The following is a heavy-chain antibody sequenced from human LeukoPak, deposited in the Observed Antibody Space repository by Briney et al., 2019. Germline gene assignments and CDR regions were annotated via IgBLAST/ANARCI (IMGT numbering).Heavy chain of an antibody. V-gene: IGHV3-11*01. D-gene: IGHD3-16*01. CDR3: ARDLGSLGFDY. CDR1: GLTFSDYY. J-gene: IGHJ4*02. CDR2: ISGSGDSI. Sequence: GGSLRLSCVASGLTFSDYYMSWIRQAPGKGPEWIGYISGSGDSIYYADSVKGRFTISRDNAKNSLYLEMNSLRAEDTALYYCARDLGSLGFDYWGQGTLVTVSS.